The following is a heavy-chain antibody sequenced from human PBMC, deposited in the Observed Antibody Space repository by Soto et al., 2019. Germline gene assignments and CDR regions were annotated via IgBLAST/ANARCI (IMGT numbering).Heavy chain of an antibody. CDR2: IKSKTDGGTT. D-gene: IGHD5-18*01. Sequence: GGSLRLSCAASGFTFSNAWMSWVRQAPGKGLEWVGRIKSKTDGGTTDYAAPVKGRFTISRDDSKNTLYLQMNSLKTEDTAVYYCTTDREEGYSYGYYYYGMDVWGQGTTVTVSS. CDR1: GFTFSNAW. V-gene: IGHV3-15*01. J-gene: IGHJ6*02. CDR3: TTDREEGYSYGYYYYGMDV.